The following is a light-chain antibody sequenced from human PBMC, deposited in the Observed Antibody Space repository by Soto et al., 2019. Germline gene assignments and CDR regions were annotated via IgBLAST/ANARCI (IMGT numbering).Light chain of an antibody. CDR2: EGS. CDR3: MQSIQLPT. CDR1: QRLLNSDGKTY. V-gene: IGKV2D-29*01. Sequence: DIAMTPTPLSLSVTPGQPASIXXKSXQRLLNSDGKTYLYWYLQKPGQPPXXLIYEGSNRFSGGPDRFSGNGSGTDFTLKISRVEAEDVGVYYCMQSIQLPTCGQGTRLEIK. J-gene: IGKJ5*01.